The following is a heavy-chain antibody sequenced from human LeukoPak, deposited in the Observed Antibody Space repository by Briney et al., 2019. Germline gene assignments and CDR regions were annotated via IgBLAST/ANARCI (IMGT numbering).Heavy chain of an antibody. V-gene: IGHV2-70*11. CDR1: GFSLSTRGMC. J-gene: IGHJ4*02. D-gene: IGHD6-6*01. CDR3: ARYSSSSMTFDY. Sequence: SGPALVKPTQTLTLTCTFSGFSLSTRGMCVSWIRQPPGKALEWLSRIDWDEDKYYSTSLKTRLTISKDTSKNQVVLTMTNMDPVDTATYYCARYSSSSMTFDYWGQGTLVTVSS. CDR2: IDWDEDK.